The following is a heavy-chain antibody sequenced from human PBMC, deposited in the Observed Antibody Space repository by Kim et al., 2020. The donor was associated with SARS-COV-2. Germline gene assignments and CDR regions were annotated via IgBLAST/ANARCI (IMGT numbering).Heavy chain of an antibody. J-gene: IGHJ4*02. CDR2: IWYDGSNK. V-gene: IGHV3-33*01. CDR3: AREGVVPAASALDY. CDR1: GFTFSSYG. Sequence: GGSLILSCAASGFTFSSYGMHWVRQAPGKGLEWVAVIWYDGSNKYYADSVKGRFTISRDNSKNTLYLQMNSLRAEDTAVYYCAREGVVPAASALDYWGQGTLVTVSS. D-gene: IGHD2-2*01.